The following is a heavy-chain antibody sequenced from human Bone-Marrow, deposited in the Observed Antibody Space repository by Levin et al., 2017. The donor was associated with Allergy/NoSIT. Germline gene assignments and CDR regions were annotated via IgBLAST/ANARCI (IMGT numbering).Heavy chain of an antibody. Sequence: SQTLSLTCTVSGGSISSSSYYWGWIRQPPGKGLEWIGSIYYSGSTYYNPSLKSRVTISVDTSKNQFSLKLSSVTAADTAVYYCAREYPIAAAVGPRLDYWGQGTLVTVSS. D-gene: IGHD6-13*01. J-gene: IGHJ4*02. CDR2: IYYSGST. CDR3: AREYPIAAAVGPRLDY. V-gene: IGHV4-39*07. CDR1: GGSISSSSYY.